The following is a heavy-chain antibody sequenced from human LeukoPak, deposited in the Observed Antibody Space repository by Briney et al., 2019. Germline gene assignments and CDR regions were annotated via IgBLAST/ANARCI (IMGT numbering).Heavy chain of an antibody. CDR3: AKDLRDIVVVPAAEYGMAV. Sequence: GGSLRLSCAASGFTFSSYGMHWVRQAPGKGLEWVAVISYDGSNKYYADSVKGRFTISRDNSKNTLYLQMNSLRAEDTAVYYCAKDLRDIVVVPAAEYGMAVWGQGTTVTVSS. CDR1: GFTFSSYG. V-gene: IGHV3-30*18. D-gene: IGHD2-2*01. CDR2: ISYDGSNK. J-gene: IGHJ6*02.